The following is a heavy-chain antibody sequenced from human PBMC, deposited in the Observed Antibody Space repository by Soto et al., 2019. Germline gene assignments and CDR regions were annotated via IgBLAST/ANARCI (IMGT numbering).Heavy chain of an antibody. V-gene: IGHV1-8*01. CDR2: IDPNNGNT. CDR1: GYTFTSYD. CDR3: ATGHNWNPMAFDI. Sequence: ASVKVSCKASGYTFTSYDINWVRQATGQGLEWMGWIDPNNGNTGYAQKFQGRVTMTEDTSTDTAYMELSSLRSEDTAVYYCATGHNWNPMAFDIWGQGTMVTVSS. J-gene: IGHJ3*02. D-gene: IGHD1-1*01.